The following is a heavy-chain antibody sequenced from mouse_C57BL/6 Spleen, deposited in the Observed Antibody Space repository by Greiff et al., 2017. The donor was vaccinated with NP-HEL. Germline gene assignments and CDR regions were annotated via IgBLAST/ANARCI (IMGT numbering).Heavy chain of an antibody. J-gene: IGHJ3*01. CDR2: ISDGGSYT. V-gene: IGHV5-4*03. Sequence: EVKLVESGGGLVKPGGSLKLSCAASGFTFSSYAMSWVRQTPEKRLEWVATISDGGSYTYYPDNVKGRFTISRANAKNNLYLQMSHLKSEDTAMYYCARAPRLGTWFAYWGQGTLVTVSA. D-gene: IGHD3-1*01. CDR1: GFTFSSYA. CDR3: ARAPRLGTWFAY.